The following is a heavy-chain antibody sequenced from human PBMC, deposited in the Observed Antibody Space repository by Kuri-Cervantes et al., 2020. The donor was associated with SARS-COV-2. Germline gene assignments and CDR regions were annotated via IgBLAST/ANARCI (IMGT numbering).Heavy chain of an antibody. CDR3: AITSIAYDFWSGYSHAEYFQH. J-gene: IGHJ1*01. CDR1: GYTFTSYG. Sequence: ASVKVSCKASGYTFTSYGISWVRQAPGQGLEWMGWINPNSGGTNYAQKFQGRVTMTRDTSISTAYMELSRLRSDDTAVYYCAITSIAYDFWSGYSHAEYFQHWGQGTLVTVSS. V-gene: IGHV1-2*02. CDR2: INPNSGGT. D-gene: IGHD3-3*01.